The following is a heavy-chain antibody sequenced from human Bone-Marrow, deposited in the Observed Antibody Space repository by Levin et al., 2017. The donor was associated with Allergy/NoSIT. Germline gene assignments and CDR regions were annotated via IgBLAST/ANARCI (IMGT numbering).Heavy chain of an antibody. CDR2: IWYDGSNK. D-gene: IGHD3-22*01. CDR3: ARGMAHCYDGSAWSHLIDYDAMDV. J-gene: IGHJ6*02. V-gene: IGHV3-33*01. CDR1: GFTFRSYG. Sequence: GGSLRLSCTASGFTFRSYGMYWVRQAPGRGLEWVSVIWYDGSNKYYLDSVEGRFTISRDNSKNTLYLEMNSLRVEDTAFYYWARGMAHCYDGSAWSHLIDYDAMDVWGQGTTVAVSS.